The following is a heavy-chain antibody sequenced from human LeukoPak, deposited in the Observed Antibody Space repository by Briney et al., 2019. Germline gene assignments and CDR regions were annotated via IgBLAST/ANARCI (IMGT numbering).Heavy chain of an antibody. J-gene: IGHJ6*02. CDR1: GFTVSSNY. V-gene: IGHV3-53*01. CDR2: IYSGGST. Sequence: GGSLRLSCAASGFTVSSNYMSWVRQAPGKGLEWVSVIYSGGSTYYADSVKGRFTISRDNSKNTLYLQMNSLRAEDTAVYYCARSQRKIAAAGHGMDVWGQGTTVTVSS. D-gene: IGHD6-13*01. CDR3: ARSQRKIAAAGHGMDV.